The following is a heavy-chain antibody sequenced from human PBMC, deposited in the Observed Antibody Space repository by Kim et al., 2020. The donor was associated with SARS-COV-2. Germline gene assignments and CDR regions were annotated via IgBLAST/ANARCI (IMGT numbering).Heavy chain of an antibody. V-gene: IGHV1-24*01. J-gene: IGHJ6*02. CDR3: ATGPSVYCSGGSCYSSSAYYYYYGMDV. CDR1: GYTLTELS. Sequence: ASVKVSCKVSGYTLTELSMHWVRQAPGKGLEWMGGFDPEDGETIYAQKFQGRVTMTEDTSTDTAYMELSSLRSEDTAVYYCATGPSVYCSGGSCYSSSAYYYYYGMDVWGQGTTVTASS. D-gene: IGHD2-15*01. CDR2: FDPEDGET.